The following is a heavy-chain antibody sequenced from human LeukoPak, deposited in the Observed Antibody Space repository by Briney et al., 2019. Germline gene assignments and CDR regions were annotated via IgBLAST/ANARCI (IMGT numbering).Heavy chain of an antibody. V-gene: IGHV3-7*03. D-gene: IGHD3-22*01. J-gene: IGHJ4*02. CDR2: IKEDGSEN. CDR1: GFTFSYYW. CDR3: AKDTITYYYDSSALEPGYDY. Sequence: AGGSLRLSCAASGFTFSYYWMSWVRQAPGKGLEWVANIKEDGSENYSVDSVKGRFTISRDNAKNSLYLQMNSLRAEDTALYYCAKDTITYYYDSSALEPGYDYWGQGTLVTVSS.